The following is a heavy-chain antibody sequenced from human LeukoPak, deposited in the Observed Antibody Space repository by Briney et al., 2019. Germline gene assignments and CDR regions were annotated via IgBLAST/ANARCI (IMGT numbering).Heavy chain of an antibody. CDR3: ARGPYSGKYGADP. V-gene: IGHV1-2*02. J-gene: IGHJ5*02. D-gene: IGHD1-26*01. Sequence: ASVKVSCKASGYTFTSYGISWVRQAPGQGLEWMGWINPNSGDTNYAQKFQGRVTMTRDTSISTAYMELSRLTYDDTAVYYCARGPYSGKYGADPWGQGTLVTVSS. CDR1: GYTFTSYG. CDR2: INPNSGDT.